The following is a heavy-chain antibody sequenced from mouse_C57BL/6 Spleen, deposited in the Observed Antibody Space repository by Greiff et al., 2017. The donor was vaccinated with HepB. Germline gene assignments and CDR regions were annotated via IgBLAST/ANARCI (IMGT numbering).Heavy chain of an antibody. V-gene: IGHV1-26*01. CDR2: INPNNGGT. J-gene: IGHJ1*03. Sequence: EVQLQQSGPELVKPGASVKISCKASGYTFTDYYMNWVKQSHGKSLEWIGDINPNNGGTSYNQKFKGKATLTVDKSSSTASMELRSLTSEDSAVYYWARSCQYYGSSYGYFDVWGTGTTVTVSS. D-gene: IGHD1-1*01. CDR3: ARSCQYYGSSYGYFDV. CDR1: GYTFTDYY.